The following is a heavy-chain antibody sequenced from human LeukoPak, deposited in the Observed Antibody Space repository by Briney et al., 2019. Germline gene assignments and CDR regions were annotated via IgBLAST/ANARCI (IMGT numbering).Heavy chain of an antibody. CDR2: MNPSSGNT. CDR1: GYTFTSYD. Sequence: ASVKVSCKASGYTFTSYDINWVRQATGQGLEWMGWMNPSSGNTGYAQKFQGRVTMTRNTSISTAYMELSSLRSEDTAVYYCARVKYYYDFWSGYYTPGYFYYGMDVWGQGTTVTVSS. D-gene: IGHD3-3*01. V-gene: IGHV1-8*01. J-gene: IGHJ6*02. CDR3: ARVKYYYDFWSGYYTPGYFYYGMDV.